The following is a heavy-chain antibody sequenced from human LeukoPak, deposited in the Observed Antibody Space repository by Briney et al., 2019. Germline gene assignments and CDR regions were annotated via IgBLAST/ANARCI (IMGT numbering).Heavy chain of an antibody. CDR1: GFTFSSYG. CDR3: AKDGVAAAGYFDY. D-gene: IGHD6-13*01. CDR2: ISGSGGST. V-gene: IGHV3-23*01. J-gene: IGHJ4*02. Sequence: SGGSLRLSCAASGFTFSSYGMSWVRQAPGKGLEWVSAISGSGGSTYYADSVKGRFTISRDNSKNTLYLQMNSLRAEDTAVYYCAKDGVAAAGYFDYWGQGTLVTVSS.